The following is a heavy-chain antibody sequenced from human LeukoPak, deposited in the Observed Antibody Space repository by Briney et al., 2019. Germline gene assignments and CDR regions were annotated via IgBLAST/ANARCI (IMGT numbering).Heavy chain of an antibody. J-gene: IGHJ4*02. D-gene: IGHD4-17*01. CDR1: GGSFSGYY. CDR2: INHSGST. Sequence: PSETLSLTCAVSGGSFSGYYWSWIRQPPGKGLEWIGEINHSGSTNYNPSLKSRVTITVDTSKNQFSLKLSSVTTADTAVYYCARGERYGDYGIDYWGQGTLVTVSS. CDR3: ARGERYGDYGIDY. V-gene: IGHV4-34*01.